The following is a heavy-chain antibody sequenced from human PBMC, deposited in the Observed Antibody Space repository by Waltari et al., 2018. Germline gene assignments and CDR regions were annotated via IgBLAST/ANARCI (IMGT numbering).Heavy chain of an antibody. CDR1: Y. CDR2: IYYSGST. Sequence: YWSWIRQPPGKGLEWIGYIYYSGSTNYNPSLKSRVTISVDTSKNQFSLKLSSVTAADTAVYYCARDGSGMGDYWGQGTLVTVSS. CDR3: ARDGSGMGDY. V-gene: IGHV4-59*01. D-gene: IGHD3-10*01. J-gene: IGHJ4*02.